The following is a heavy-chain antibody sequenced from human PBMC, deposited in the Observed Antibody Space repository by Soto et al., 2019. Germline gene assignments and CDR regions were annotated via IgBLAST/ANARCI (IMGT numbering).Heavy chain of an antibody. Sequence: PSETLSLTCTVSGGSISSYYWSWIRQPPGKGLEWIGYIYYSGSTNYNPSLKSRVTISVDTSKNQFSLKLSSVTAADTAVYYCARVSEGYYYDSSGYLDYWGQGTLVTVS. D-gene: IGHD3-22*01. CDR1: GGSISSYY. V-gene: IGHV4-59*01. CDR2: IYYSGST. CDR3: ARVSEGYYYDSSGYLDY. J-gene: IGHJ4*02.